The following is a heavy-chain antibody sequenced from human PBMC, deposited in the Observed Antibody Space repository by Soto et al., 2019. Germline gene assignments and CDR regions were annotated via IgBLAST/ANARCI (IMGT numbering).Heavy chain of an antibody. Sequence: SETLSLTCTVSGDSISSNYWTWIWQPPGKGLEWIGYVYNSGSTNYNPSLKSRVTISEDTSKSQFSLKVNSMTAADTAVYYCARYRREAVAGYTLDNWGQGILVTVSS. CDR2: VYNSGST. V-gene: IGHV4-59*01. D-gene: IGHD6-13*01. CDR3: ARYRREAVAGYTLDN. J-gene: IGHJ4*02. CDR1: GDSISSNY.